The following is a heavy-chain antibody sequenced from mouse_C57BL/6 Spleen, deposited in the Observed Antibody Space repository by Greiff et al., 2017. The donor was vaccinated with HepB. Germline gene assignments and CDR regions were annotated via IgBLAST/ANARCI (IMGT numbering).Heavy chain of an antibody. J-gene: IGHJ3*01. CDR3: ARDAGARFAY. CDR1: GFTFSSYA. Sequence: EVKLVESGGGLVKPGGSLKLSCAASGFTFSSYAMSWVRQTPEKRLEWVATISDGGSYTYYPDNVKGRFTISRDNAKNNLYLQMSHLKSEDTAMYYCARDAGARFAYWGQGTLVTVSA. V-gene: IGHV5-4*01. CDR2: ISDGGSYT.